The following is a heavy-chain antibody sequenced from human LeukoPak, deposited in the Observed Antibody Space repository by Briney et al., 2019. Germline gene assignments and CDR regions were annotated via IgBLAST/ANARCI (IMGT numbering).Heavy chain of an antibody. V-gene: IGHV4-59*08. CDR1: GGSISNYY. Sequence: PSETLSLTCTVSGGSISNYYWNWIRQPPGKGLEWIGYIYYSGSTNYYPSLKSRVTISVDTSKNQFSLKLSSVTAADTAVYYCARSRLMTFDPWGQGTLVTVSS. CDR2: IYYSGST. J-gene: IGHJ5*02. D-gene: IGHD2-21*02. CDR3: ARSRLMTFDP.